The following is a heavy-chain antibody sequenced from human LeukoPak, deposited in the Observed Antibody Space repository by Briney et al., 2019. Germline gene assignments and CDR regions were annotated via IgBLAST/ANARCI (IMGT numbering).Heavy chain of an antibody. J-gene: IGHJ5*02. CDR3: ARDRGFGELFEGSWFDP. Sequence: PSETLSLTCTVSGGSISSYYWSWIRQPPGKGLEWIGYIYYSGSTNYNPSLKSRVTMSVDTSKNQFSLKLSSVTAADTAVYYCARDRGFGELFEGSWFDPWGQGTLVTVSS. CDR1: GGSISSYY. D-gene: IGHD3-10*01. V-gene: IGHV4-59*12. CDR2: IYYSGST.